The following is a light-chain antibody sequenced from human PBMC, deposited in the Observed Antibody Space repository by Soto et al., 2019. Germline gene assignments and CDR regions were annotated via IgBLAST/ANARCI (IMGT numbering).Light chain of an antibody. Sequence: EIVMTQSPATLSVSPGERATLSCRASQSVSNYLAWYQQKPGQAPRLLVSAASNRATGIPARFSGSGSGTDFTLTISRLEPEDFALYYCQQYGSSPITFGQGTRLEIK. CDR2: AAS. J-gene: IGKJ5*01. V-gene: IGKV3-20*01. CDR3: QQYGSSPIT. CDR1: QSVSNY.